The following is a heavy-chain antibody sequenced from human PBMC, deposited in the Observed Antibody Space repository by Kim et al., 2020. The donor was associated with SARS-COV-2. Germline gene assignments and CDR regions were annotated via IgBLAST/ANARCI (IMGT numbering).Heavy chain of an antibody. CDR3: ARGGSGYCVY. J-gene: IGHJ4*02. D-gene: IGHD3-22*01. Sequence: STHYADSVKGRFTIYRDNAKNTLYLQMNSLRAEDTAVYYCARGGSGYCVYWGQGTLVTVSS. CDR2: ST. V-gene: IGHV3-74*01.